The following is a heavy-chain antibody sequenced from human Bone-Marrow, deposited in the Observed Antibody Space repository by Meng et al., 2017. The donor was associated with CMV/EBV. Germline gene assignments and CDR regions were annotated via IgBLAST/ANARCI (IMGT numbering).Heavy chain of an antibody. CDR3: ARDKIVVVPAAGIYYYYGMDV. CDR1: GGSISSSNW. V-gene: IGHV4-4*02. D-gene: IGHD2-2*01. J-gene: IGHJ6*02. CDR2: IYHSGST. Sequence: GSLRLSCAVSGGSISSSNWWSWVRQPPGKGLEWIGEIYHSGSTNYNPSLKSRVTISVDKSKNQFSLKLSSVTAADTAVYYCARDKIVVVPAAGIYYYYGMDVWGQGTTVTVSS.